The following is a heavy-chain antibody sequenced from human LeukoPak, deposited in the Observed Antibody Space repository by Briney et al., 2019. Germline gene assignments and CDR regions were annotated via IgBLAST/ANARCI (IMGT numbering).Heavy chain of an antibody. Sequence: GASVKVSCKASGYTFTSYYMHWVRQAPGQGLEWMGIINPSGGSTSYAQKFQGRVTMTRDTSTSTVYMELSSLRSEDTAVYYCARGVVPAAKRRDYYYYYMDVWGKGTTVTVSS. CDR1: GYTFTSYY. V-gene: IGHV1-46*01. D-gene: IGHD2-2*01. CDR2: INPSGGST. J-gene: IGHJ6*03. CDR3: ARGVVPAAKRRDYYYYYMDV.